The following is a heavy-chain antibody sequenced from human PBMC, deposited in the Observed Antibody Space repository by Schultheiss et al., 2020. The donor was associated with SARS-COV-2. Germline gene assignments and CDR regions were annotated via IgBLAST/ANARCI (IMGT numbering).Heavy chain of an antibody. Sequence: SQTLSLTCTVSGGSISSSSYYWGWIRQPPGKGLEWIGEINHSGSTNYNPSLKSRVTISVDTSKNQFSLQLNSVTPEDTAVYYCARDSTGTTRDAFDIWGQGTMVTVSS. CDR3: ARDSTGTTRDAFDI. D-gene: IGHD1-7*01. CDR2: INHSGST. J-gene: IGHJ3*02. CDR1: GGSISSSSYY. V-gene: IGHV4-39*07.